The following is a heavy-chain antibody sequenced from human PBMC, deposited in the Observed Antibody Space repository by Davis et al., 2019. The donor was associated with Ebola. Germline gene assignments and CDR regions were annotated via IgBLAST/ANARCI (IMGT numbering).Heavy chain of an antibody. J-gene: IGHJ6*02. CDR1: GFTFSSYW. D-gene: IGHD3-3*01. V-gene: IGHV3-7*03. CDR2: IKQDGSEK. CDR3: ASLITIFGVVTSNFYYYGMDV. Sequence: GESLKISCAASGFTFSSYWMSWVRQAPGKGLEWVANIKQDGSEKYYVDSVKGRFTISRDNAKNSLYLQMNSLRAEDTAVYYCASLITIFGVVTSNFYYYGMDVWGQGTTVTVSS.